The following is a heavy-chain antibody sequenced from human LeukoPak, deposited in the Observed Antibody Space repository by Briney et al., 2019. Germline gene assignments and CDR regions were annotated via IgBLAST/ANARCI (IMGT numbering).Heavy chain of an antibody. D-gene: IGHD6-19*01. Sequence: GGSLRLSCAASGFTFSSYWMHWVRQAPGKGLEWVSRIHSDGSSTTHADSVKGRFTISRDNAKNTLYLQMNSLRAEDTAVYYCARTIAVAGPFDYWGQGTLVTVSS. CDR2: IHSDGSST. V-gene: IGHV3-74*01. J-gene: IGHJ4*02. CDR3: ARTIAVAGPFDY. CDR1: GFTFSSYW.